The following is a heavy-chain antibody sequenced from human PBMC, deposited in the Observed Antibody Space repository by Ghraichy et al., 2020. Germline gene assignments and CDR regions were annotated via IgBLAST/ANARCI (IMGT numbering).Heavy chain of an antibody. V-gene: IGHV3-30*03. CDR2: ISYDGSNK. CDR3: SRAGWELRFQDANWFDP. Sequence: AVISYDGSNKYYADSVKGRFTLSRDNSKNTLYLHMNSLRAEDTAVYYCSRAGWELRFQDANWFDPWGQ. D-gene: IGHD1-26*01. J-gene: IGHJ5*02.